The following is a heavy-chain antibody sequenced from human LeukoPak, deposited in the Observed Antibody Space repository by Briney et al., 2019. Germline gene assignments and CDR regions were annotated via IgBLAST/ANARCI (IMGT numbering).Heavy chain of an antibody. Sequence: GGSLRLSCAVSGFTFSSYEMNWVRQAPGKGLEWVSYISRDGSAIYNADSVKGRFTISRGNAENSLYLQMNSLRAENTAVSSCATYCSSTSCYRTRYMDVWGQGATVTVSS. CDR2: ISRDGSAI. J-gene: IGHJ6*02. D-gene: IGHD2-2*01. CDR1: GFTFSSYE. CDR3: ATYCSSTSCYRTRYMDV. V-gene: IGHV3-48*03.